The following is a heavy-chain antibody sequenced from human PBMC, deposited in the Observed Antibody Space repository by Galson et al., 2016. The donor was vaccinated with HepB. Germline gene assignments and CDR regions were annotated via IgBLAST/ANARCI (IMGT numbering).Heavy chain of an antibody. CDR1: GFTFSRSG. D-gene: IGHD3-10*01. J-gene: IGHJ3*01. V-gene: IGHV3-48*02. Sequence: SLRLSCAGSGFTFSRSGLSWVRQAPGKGLQWVSYISSSVSTIYYADSVMGRFTISRDNAKNSVYLQMHSLRDEDTAVYYCARELVRSSFDLWGQGTMVTVSS. CDR2: ISSSVSTI. CDR3: ARELVRSSFDL.